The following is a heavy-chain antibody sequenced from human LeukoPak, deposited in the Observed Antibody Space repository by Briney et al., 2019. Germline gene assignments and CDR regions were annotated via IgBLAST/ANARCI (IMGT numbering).Heavy chain of an antibody. V-gene: IGHV4-4*02. Sequence: PSGTLSLTCAVSGASVSRNWWSWVRQPPGKGLEWIGEIHHSGGTNYNPSLKSRVTMSLDNSNNHFSPKLSSVTAADTAVYYCARDRGEYSYAYAYWGQGTLVTVSS. CDR3: ARDRGEYSYAYAY. J-gene: IGHJ4*02. CDR2: IHHSGGT. CDR1: GASVSRNW. D-gene: IGHD3-16*01.